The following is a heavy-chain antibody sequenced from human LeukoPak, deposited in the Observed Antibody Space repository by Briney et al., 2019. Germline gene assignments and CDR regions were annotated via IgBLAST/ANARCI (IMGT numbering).Heavy chain of an antibody. J-gene: IGHJ4*02. Sequence: GGSLRLSCLASGFSFTSHMHWVRQAPGKGLEYVSSMNINGGSTCYADSVKGRFTISRDNSKNTLYLQMSSLRAEDTAVYYCVKDRYVDYWGQGTLVTVSS. CDR1: GFSFTSH. CDR3: VKDRYVDY. V-gene: IGHV3-64D*09. D-gene: IGHD3-16*01. CDR2: MNINGGST.